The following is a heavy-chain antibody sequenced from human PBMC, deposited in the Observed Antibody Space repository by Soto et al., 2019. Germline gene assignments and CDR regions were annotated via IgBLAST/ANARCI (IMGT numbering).Heavy chain of an antibody. V-gene: IGHV1-18*01. J-gene: IGHJ4*02. Sequence: GASVKVSCKASGYTFTIYGISWVRQAPGQGLEWMGWINAYNGNTNYAQKLQGRVTMTTDTSTSTAYMELRSLRSDDTAVFYCARDPVAGTYFDYWGQGTLVTVSS. CDR2: INAYNGNT. D-gene: IGHD6-19*01. CDR3: ARDPVAGTYFDY. CDR1: GYTFTIYG.